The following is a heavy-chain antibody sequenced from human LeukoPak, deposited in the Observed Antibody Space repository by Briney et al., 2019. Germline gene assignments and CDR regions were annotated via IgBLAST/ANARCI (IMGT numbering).Heavy chain of an antibody. J-gene: IGHJ4*02. CDR1: GFTFSSYA. Sequence: GGSLRLSCAASGFTFSSYAMHWVRQAPGKGLEWVAVISYDGSNKYYADSVKGRFTISRDNSKNTLYLQMNSLRAEDTAVYYCARGVYSGSYYEDYWGQGTLVTVSS. CDR2: ISYDGSNK. D-gene: IGHD1-26*01. V-gene: IGHV3-30-3*01. CDR3: ARGVYSGSYYEDY.